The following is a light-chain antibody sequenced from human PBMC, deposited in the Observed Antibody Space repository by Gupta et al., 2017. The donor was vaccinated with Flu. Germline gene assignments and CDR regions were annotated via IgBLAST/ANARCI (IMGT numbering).Light chain of an antibody. V-gene: IGKV1-5*03. Sequence: DKGTLTCRASQNSSNWLAWYQHKPGKVPKLLIYKASRLESGVPSRFSGSGSGTEFTLTISSLQPDDFATYYCQEYNNYYTWTFGQGTTVEV. CDR1: QNSSNW. CDR2: KAS. CDR3: QEYNNYYTWT. J-gene: IGKJ1*01.